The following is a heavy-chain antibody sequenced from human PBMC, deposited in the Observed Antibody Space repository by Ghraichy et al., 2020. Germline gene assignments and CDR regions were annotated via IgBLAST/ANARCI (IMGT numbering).Heavy chain of an antibody. D-gene: IGHD3-10*01. J-gene: IGHJ4*02. CDR3: ARAPDGFFDY. CDR1: GFTFSNYG. Sequence: GESLNISCAVFGFTFSNYGMHWVRQAPGKGPEWVAVIWNDGSDKYYADSVKGRFTISRDNSKNTLYLQMNSLRAEDTAVYYCARAPDGFFDYWGQGTLVTVSS. CDR2: IWNDGSDK. V-gene: IGHV3-33*01.